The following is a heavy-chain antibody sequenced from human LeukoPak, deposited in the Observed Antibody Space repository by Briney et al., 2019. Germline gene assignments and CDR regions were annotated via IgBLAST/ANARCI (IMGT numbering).Heavy chain of an antibody. J-gene: IGHJ4*02. CDR2: IKSKTDGGTT. CDR3: TTDHYSSGWYFDY. Sequence: GGSLRLSCAASGFTFSNAWMSWVRQAPGKGLEWVGRIKSKTDGGTTDYAAPVKGRFTISRDDSKNALYLQMNSLKTEDTAVYYCTTDHYSSGWYFDYWGQGTLVTVSS. CDR1: GFTFSNAW. D-gene: IGHD6-19*01. V-gene: IGHV3-15*01.